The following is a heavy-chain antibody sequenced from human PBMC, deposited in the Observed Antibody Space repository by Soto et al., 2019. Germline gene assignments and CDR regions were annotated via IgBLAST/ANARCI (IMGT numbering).Heavy chain of an antibody. V-gene: IGHV3-73*01. CDR1: GFTFSGSA. Sequence: GGSLRLSCAASGFTFSGSAMHWVRQASGKGLEWVGRIRSKANSYATAYAASVKGRFTISRDDSKNTAYLQMNSLKTEDTAVYFCTGPSPPYCYYGMDVWSQGTTVSVS. CDR3: TGPSPPYCYYGMDV. CDR2: IRSKANSYAT. J-gene: IGHJ6*02.